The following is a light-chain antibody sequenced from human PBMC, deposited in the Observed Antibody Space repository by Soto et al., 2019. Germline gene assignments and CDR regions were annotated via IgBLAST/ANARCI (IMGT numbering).Light chain of an antibody. CDR3: QQYNNWPQS. CDR2: RAS. J-gene: IGKJ2*03. V-gene: IGKV3-15*01. CDR1: QSVRSN. Sequence: EIVMTQSPATLSVSPGEGATLFCRASQSVRSNLAWYHQKPGQAPRLLIYRASNRATGIPARFSGSGSGTEFTLTISSLQSEDFAVYYCQQYNNWPQSFGQGTKLEIK.